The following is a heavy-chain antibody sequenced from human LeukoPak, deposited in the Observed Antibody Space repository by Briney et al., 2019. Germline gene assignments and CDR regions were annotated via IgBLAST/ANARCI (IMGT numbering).Heavy chain of an antibody. CDR2: IWYDGSNK. CDR1: GFTFSSYG. J-gene: IGHJ6*03. CDR3: AKDPCSSTSCYIRYYYMDV. Sequence: GGSLRLSCAASGFTFSSYGMHWVRQAPGKGLEWVAVIWYDGSNKYYADSVKGRFTISRDNSKNTLYLQMNSLRAEDTAVYYCAKDPCSSTSCYIRYYYMDVWGKGTTVTVSS. D-gene: IGHD2-2*02. V-gene: IGHV3-33*06.